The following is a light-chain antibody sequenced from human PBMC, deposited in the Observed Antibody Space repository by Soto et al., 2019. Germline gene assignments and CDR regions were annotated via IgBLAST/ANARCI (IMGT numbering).Light chain of an antibody. Sequence: IVLTQSPATLSVSPGETATLSCRASENINTYLAWYQQKPGQAPKLLIYDASNRATGIPARFSASGSGTDFTLTISSLESEDFALYYCQQHDILPITFGQGTRLEIK. J-gene: IGKJ5*01. V-gene: IGKV3-11*01. CDR1: ENINTY. CDR3: QQHDILPIT. CDR2: DAS.